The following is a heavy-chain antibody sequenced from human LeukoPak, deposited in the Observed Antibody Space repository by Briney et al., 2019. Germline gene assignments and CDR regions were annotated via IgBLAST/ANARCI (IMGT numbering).Heavy chain of an antibody. Sequence: ASVKVSCKASVYTFTSYAMHWVRQAPGQRFEWMGWISAGNIKYSQNFQDRINITRDTSASTVNMELSSLTSADTAVYYCARVAYVMDVWGQGTTVVVSS. V-gene: IGHV1-3*01. CDR1: VYTFTSYA. J-gene: IGHJ6*02. CDR3: ARVAYVMDV. D-gene: IGHD2-8*01. CDR2: ISAGNI.